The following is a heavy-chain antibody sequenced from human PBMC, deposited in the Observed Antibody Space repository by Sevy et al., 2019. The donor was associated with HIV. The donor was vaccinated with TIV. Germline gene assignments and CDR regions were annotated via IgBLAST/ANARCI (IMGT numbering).Heavy chain of an antibody. V-gene: IGHV3-15*01. CDR2: IKSKTDGGTT. CDR1: GFTFSNAW. Sequence: GGSLRLSCAASGFTFSNAWMSWVRQAPGKGLEWVGHIKSKTDGGTTDFAAPVKGRFTISRDDSKTTLFLQMNSLKTEDTAVYDCAPSSGSSETGYYFDYWGQGTLGTVSS. D-gene: IGHD1-26*01. CDR3: APSSGSSETGYYFDY. J-gene: IGHJ4*02.